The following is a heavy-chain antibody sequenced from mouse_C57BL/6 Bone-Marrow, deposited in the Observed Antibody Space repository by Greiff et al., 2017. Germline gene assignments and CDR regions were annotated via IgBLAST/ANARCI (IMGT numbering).Heavy chain of an antibody. V-gene: IGHV1-81*01. CDR3: ARIGWLRRGFAY. CDR1: GYTFTSYG. J-gene: IGHJ3*01. Sequence: QVQLQQSGAELARPGASVTLSCTASGYTFTSYGISWVKQRTGQGLEWMGEIDPRSGNTYYNEKFKGKATLTADKSSSTAFMELRSLTSEDSAVYFCARIGWLRRGFAYWGQGTLVTVSA. CDR2: IDPRSGNT. D-gene: IGHD2-2*01.